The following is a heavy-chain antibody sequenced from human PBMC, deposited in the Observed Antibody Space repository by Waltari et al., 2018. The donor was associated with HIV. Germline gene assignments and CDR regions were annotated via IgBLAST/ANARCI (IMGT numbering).Heavy chain of an antibody. CDR2: ISAGGVST. CDR3: ARDLGGYWYFDL. CDR1: GFPFSRYA. J-gene: IGHJ2*01. V-gene: IGHV3-23*01. D-gene: IGHD3-16*01. Sequence: EVQLLESGGGLVQPGGSLRLSCAASGFPFSRYARRWVRQAPVKGLEWVSAISAGGVSTYYADSVKGRFTISRDNSKNTVYLQMNSLRGEDTAVYYCARDLGGYWYFDLWGRGTLVTVSS.